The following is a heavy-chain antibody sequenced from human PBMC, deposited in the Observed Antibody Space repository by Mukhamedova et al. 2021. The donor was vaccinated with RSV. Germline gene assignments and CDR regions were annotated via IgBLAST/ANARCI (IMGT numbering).Heavy chain of an antibody. V-gene: IGHV3-30*01. J-gene: IGHJ5*02. D-gene: IGHD3-10*01. CDR3: ARETITMVRGVISPWFDP. Sequence: VKGRFTISRDNSKNTLYLQMNSLRAEDTAVYYCARETITMVRGVISPWFDPRGQGTLVTVSS.